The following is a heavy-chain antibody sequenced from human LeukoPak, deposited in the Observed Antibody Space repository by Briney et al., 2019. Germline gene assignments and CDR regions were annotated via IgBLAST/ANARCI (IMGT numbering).Heavy chain of an antibody. CDR2: INSDGSST. CDR1: GFTFSSYW. Sequence: PGGSLILSCAASGFTFSSYWMHWVRQAPGKGLVWVSRINSDGSSTSYADSVKGRFTISRDNAKNTLYLQMNSLRAEDTAVYYCARSEGSYCGGDCFIGWFDPWGQGTLVTVSS. D-gene: IGHD2-21*01. J-gene: IGHJ5*02. V-gene: IGHV3-74*01. CDR3: ARSEGSYCGGDCFIGWFDP.